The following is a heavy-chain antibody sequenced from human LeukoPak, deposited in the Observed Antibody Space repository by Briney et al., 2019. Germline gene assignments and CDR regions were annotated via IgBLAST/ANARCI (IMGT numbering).Heavy chain of an antibody. CDR2: MYSGGNT. D-gene: IGHD1-26*01. Sequence: GGSLRLSCAASGFTVSSNYMSWVRQAPGKGLEWVSVMYSGGNTYYADSVKGRFTISRDNSKNTLHLQMNSLRAEDTAVYYCAKDCYGGSYYWAHWGQGTLVTVSS. J-gene: IGHJ4*02. CDR1: GFTVSSNY. CDR3: AKDCYGGSYYWAH. V-gene: IGHV3-53*01.